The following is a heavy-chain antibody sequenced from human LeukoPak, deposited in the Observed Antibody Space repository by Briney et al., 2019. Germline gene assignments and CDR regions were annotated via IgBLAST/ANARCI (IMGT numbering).Heavy chain of an antibody. D-gene: IGHD2-15*01. Sequence: GGSLRLSCAASGFPFISYAMSWVRQAPGKGLEWVSAISGSGGSTYYADSVKGRFTISRDNSKNTLYLQMNSLRAEDTAVYYCAKDRDIVVVVAATPCYFDYWGQGTLVTVSS. CDR3: AKDRDIVVVVAATPCYFDY. V-gene: IGHV3-23*01. J-gene: IGHJ4*02. CDR2: ISGSGGST. CDR1: GFPFISYA.